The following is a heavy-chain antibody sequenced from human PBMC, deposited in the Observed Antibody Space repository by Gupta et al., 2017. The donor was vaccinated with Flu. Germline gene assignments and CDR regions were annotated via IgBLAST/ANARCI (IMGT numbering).Heavy chain of an antibody. J-gene: IGHJ4*02. D-gene: IGHD3-22*01. V-gene: IGHV3-15*01. CDR3: TTGGVDVGVVVKYNY. CDR1: GFTFSTAW. CDR2: IYSKANGGTI. Sequence: DVQLVESGVGLVKPGEFLRLSCAASGFTFSTAWMNCVRQGPGKGLEWVARIYSKANGGTINYATPVNGRFTISRDDSRNTLYLQMNSLKSEDTGVYYCTTGGVDVGVVVKYNYWGQGTLVTVSS.